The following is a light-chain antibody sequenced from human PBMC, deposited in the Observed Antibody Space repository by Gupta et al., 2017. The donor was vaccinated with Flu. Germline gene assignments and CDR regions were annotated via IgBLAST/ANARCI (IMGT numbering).Light chain of an antibody. Sequence: VSPQSGALPSSPAGKVAPLCRSTRRRVSSYLAWYQQKPGQAPRLLIYDASSRATGIPARFSGSGSGTDFTLTISSLEPEDFAVYFCQQHDGRPLTFGGGTKVEVK. CDR2: DAS. CDR1: RRVSSY. CDR3: QQHDGRPLT. J-gene: IGKJ4*01. V-gene: IGKV3-11*01.